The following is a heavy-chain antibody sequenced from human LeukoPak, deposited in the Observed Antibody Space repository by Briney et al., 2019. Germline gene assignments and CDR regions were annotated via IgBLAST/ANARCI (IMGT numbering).Heavy chain of an antibody. Sequence: SETLSRTCAVYGGSFSGYYWSWIRQPPGKGLEWIGEINHSGSTNYNPSLKSRVTISVDTSKNQFSLKLSSVTAAGTAVYYCARGSEYSGSYRGLDYWGQGTLVTVSS. CDR1: GGSFSGYY. D-gene: IGHD1-26*01. CDR2: INHSGST. V-gene: IGHV4-34*01. J-gene: IGHJ4*02. CDR3: ARGSEYSGSYRGLDY.